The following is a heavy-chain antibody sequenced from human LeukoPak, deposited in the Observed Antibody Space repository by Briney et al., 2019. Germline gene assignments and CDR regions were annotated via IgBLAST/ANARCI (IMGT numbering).Heavy chain of an antibody. CDR3: ARDLDGSGSYYTDY. V-gene: IGHV1-18*01. Sequence: ASVKVSCKASGYTFSGYGINWVRQAPGQGLEWVGWIRVYNGNPNYAQRFQGRVTMTTDTSTSTAYMELRSPRSDDTAVYYCARDLDGSGSYYTDYWGQGTLVTVSS. J-gene: IGHJ4*02. CDR2: IRVYNGNP. CDR1: GYTFSGYG. D-gene: IGHD3-10*01.